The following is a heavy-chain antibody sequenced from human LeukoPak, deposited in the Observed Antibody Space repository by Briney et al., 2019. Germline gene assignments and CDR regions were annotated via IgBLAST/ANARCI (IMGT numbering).Heavy chain of an antibody. CDR2: IYYSGST. V-gene: IGHV4-59*01. CDR1: GGSISSYY. D-gene: IGHD3-22*01. Sequence: SQTPSLTCAVSGGSISSYYWNWIRQPPGKGLEWIGYIYYSGSTNSNPSLKSRVTISIDTSKNQFSLKLNSVTAADTAVYYCARDDYDSSAIHAFDIWGQGTMVTVSS. CDR3: ARDDYDSSAIHAFDI. J-gene: IGHJ3*02.